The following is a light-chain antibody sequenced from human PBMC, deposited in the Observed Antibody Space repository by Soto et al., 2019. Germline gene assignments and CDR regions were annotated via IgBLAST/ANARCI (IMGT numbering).Light chain of an antibody. V-gene: IGKV3-20*01. CDR1: QSVSSSY. CDR2: GAS. CDR3: QQYGSSPHT. J-gene: IGKJ2*01. Sequence: EIVLTQSPGTLSLSPGERATLSCRASQSVSSSYLAWYQHKPGPAPRLLIYGASSRATGIPDRFSGSGSGTDXXXXXXXXEPEDFAVYYCQQYGSSPHTFGQGTKLEIK.